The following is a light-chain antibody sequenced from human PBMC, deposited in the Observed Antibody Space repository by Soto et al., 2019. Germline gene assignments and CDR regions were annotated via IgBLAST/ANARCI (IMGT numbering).Light chain of an antibody. CDR1: NIGSKS. V-gene: IGLV3-21*02. Sequence: SYVLTQPPSVSVAPGQTASITCGGDNIGSKSVHWYQQRPGQAPVLVVYDDRDRPSGIPERFSGSNSGNAATLTISRVEAGDEADYYCHVWDSRTDHVVFGGGTKVTVL. CDR3: HVWDSRTDHVV. CDR2: DDR. J-gene: IGLJ2*01.